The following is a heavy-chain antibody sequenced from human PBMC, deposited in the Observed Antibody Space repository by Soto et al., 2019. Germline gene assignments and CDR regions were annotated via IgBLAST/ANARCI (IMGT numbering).Heavy chain of an antibody. D-gene: IGHD2-8*02. CDR2: ISDPGTST. CDR1: GFTFGNYA. CDR3: AKPLVPPSDAFAL. Sequence: GGSLRLSCAASGFTFGNYAMNWVRQAPGKGLEWISSISDPGTSTYYANSVKGRFSMSRDNSKNTLFLQMNRLRAADPAVYFCAKPLVPPSDAFALWGRGTLATVSS. V-gene: IGHV3-23*01. J-gene: IGHJ3*01.